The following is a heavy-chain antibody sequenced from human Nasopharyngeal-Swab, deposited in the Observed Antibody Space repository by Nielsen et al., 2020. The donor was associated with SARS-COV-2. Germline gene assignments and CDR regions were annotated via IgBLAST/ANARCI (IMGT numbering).Heavy chain of an antibody. D-gene: IGHD1-26*01. CDR1: GFTFSSYA. J-gene: IGHJ4*02. V-gene: IGHV3-23*01. CDR3: ARDLTLDSGELL. CDR2: INWNSGSL. Sequence: GESLKISCAASGFTFSSYAMSWVRQAPGKGLEWVSGINWNSGSLAYADSVKGRFTISRDNSKNTLYLQMNSLRAEDTAVYYCARDLTLDSGELLWGEGTLVTVSS.